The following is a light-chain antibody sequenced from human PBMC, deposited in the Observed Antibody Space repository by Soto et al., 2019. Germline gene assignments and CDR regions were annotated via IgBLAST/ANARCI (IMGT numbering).Light chain of an antibody. CDR3: QQSYVSPYT. V-gene: IGKV1-39*01. CDR1: QSISVY. CDR2: AAS. Sequence: DIQMTQSPSSLSASLGDRVTITCRASQSISVYLNWYQQKPGKAPQLLIYAASYLQTGVPSRFSGSGSGADFTLTISSLQPEDFATYYCQQSYVSPYTFGQGTKLDIE. J-gene: IGKJ2*01.